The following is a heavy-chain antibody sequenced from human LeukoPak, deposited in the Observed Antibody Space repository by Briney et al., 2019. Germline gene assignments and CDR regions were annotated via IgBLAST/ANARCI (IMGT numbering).Heavy chain of an antibody. J-gene: IGHJ4*02. CDR1: GYSFTTYW. CDR2: IYPGDSGT. Sequence: GESLKISCKGSGYSFTTYWVGWVRQMPGKGLEWMGIIYPGDSGTRYSPSFQGQVTISADKSISTAYLQWNSLKASDTAMYYCARQVASGTYSFDYWGQGTLVTVSS. CDR3: ARQVASGTYSFDY. D-gene: IGHD3-10*01. V-gene: IGHV5-51*01.